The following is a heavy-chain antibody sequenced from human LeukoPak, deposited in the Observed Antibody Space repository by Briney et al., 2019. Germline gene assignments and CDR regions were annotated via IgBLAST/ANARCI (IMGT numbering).Heavy chain of an antibody. V-gene: IGHV4-34*01. D-gene: IGHD4-11*01. CDR2: INHSGST. J-gene: IGHJ6*02. Sequence: SETLSLTCAVYGGSFSGYYWSWIRQPPGKGLEWIGEINHSGSTNYNPSLKSRVTISVDTSKNQFSLKLSSVTAADTAVYYCAILLPVTTFYYYYYYGMDVWGQGITVTVSS. CDR3: AILLPVTTFYYYYYYGMDV. CDR1: GGSFSGYY.